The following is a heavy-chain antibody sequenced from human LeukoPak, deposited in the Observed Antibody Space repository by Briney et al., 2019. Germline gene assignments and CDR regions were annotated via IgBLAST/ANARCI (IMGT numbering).Heavy chain of an antibody. V-gene: IGHV1-69*05. CDR3: ARSCGGYSYGYVGY. CDR2: IIPIFGTA. J-gene: IGHJ4*02. CDR1: GGTFSSYA. D-gene: IGHD5-18*01. Sequence: GASVKVSCKASGGTFSSYAISWVRQAPGQGLEWMGGIIPIFGTANYAQKFQGRVTITTDESTSTAYMELSSLRSEDTAVYYCARSCGGYSYGYVGYWGQGTLVTVSS.